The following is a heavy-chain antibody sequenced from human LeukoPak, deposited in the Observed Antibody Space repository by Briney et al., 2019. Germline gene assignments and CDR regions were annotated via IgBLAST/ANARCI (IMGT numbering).Heavy chain of an antibody. J-gene: IGHJ4*02. CDR2: IYSGGNT. Sequence: PGGSLRLSCTASGLTVSSNCMSWVRQAPGKGLEWVSFIYSGGNTYYADSVKGRFTISRDNSKNTFHLQMNSLRAEDTAVYYCARRAGDYSHPHDYWGQGTLVTVSS. CDR1: GLTVSSNC. V-gene: IGHV3-53*01. D-gene: IGHD3-22*01. CDR3: ARRAGDYSHPHDY.